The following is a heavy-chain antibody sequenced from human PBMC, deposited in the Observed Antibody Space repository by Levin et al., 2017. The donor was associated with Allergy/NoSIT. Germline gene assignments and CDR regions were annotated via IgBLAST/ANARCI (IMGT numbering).Heavy chain of an antibody. D-gene: IGHD2-2*01. V-gene: IGHV4-61*01. CDR1: GGSVSSTSHY. CDR3: AREWGLCTGTGCYASSWFGP. Sequence: PSETLSLTCTLSGGSVSSTSHYWSWIRQPPGKSLEWIGYIHHSGRTDYNPSLKSRVAMSVDTSKNQFSLELTSVSAADTAVYYCAREWGLCTGTGCYASSWFGPWGQGTQVTVSS. J-gene: IGHJ5*02. CDR2: IHHSGRT.